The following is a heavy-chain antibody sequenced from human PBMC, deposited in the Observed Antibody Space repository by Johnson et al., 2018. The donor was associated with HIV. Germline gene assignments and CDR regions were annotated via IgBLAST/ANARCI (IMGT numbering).Heavy chain of an antibody. CDR1: GFTFSSYW. J-gene: IGHJ3*02. CDR2: IKQDGSER. Sequence: VQLVESGGGVVQPGRSLRLSCAASGFTFSSYWMNWVRQAPGKGLEWVANIKQDGSERKYVDSVKGRFTISRDNSKNTLYLQMNSLRAEDTAVYYCARDDGGGGDAFDIWGQGTMVTVSS. CDR3: ARDDGGGGDAFDI. V-gene: IGHV3-7*01. D-gene: IGHD2-15*01.